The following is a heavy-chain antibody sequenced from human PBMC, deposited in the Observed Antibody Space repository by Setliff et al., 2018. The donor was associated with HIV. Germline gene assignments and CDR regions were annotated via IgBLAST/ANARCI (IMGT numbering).Heavy chain of an antibody. CDR2: ISGSSSYW. Sequence: GGSLRLSCAASGFTFSKYFMNWVRQTPGKGLEWVSSISGSSSYWKYADSVKGRFTISRDNAKNSLFLQMNSLRAEDTAVYYCARDRGLRGMLLSSKELGFYCMDVWGKGTTVTVSS. CDR1: GFTFSKYF. J-gene: IGHJ6*03. V-gene: IGHV3-21*04. D-gene: IGHD1-26*01. CDR3: ARDRGLRGMLLSSKELGFYCMDV.